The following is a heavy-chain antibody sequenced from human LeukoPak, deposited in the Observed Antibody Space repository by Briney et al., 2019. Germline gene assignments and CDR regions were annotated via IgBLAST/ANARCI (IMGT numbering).Heavy chain of an antibody. D-gene: IGHD2-15*01. CDR2: ISYDGSNK. Sequence: GGSLRLSCAASGFTFSSYAMHWVRQAPGKGLEWVAVISYDGSNKYYADSVKRRFTISRDNSKNTLYLQMNSLRAEDTAVYYCATRAPRGYCSGGSCYEHYYYGMDVWGQGTTVTVSS. V-gene: IGHV3-30-3*01. CDR3: ATRAPRGYCSGGSCYEHYYYGMDV. J-gene: IGHJ6*02. CDR1: GFTFSSYA.